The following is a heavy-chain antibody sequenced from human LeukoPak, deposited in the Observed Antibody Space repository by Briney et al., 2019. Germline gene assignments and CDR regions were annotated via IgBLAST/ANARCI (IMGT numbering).Heavy chain of an antibody. J-gene: IGHJ1*01. CDR3: GRDRFTWGSHHFPEH. CDR2: INPRGGST. D-gene: IGHD3-16*01. CDR1: GYSFADYH. Sequence: ASVKVSCKASGYSFADYHIHWARQAPGQGLEWMGIINPRGGSTTYAQKFQGRVTMTRDSSANTVSMEVNSLRSDDTAMYYCGRDRFTWGSHHFPEHWGQGTLVTVSS. V-gene: IGHV1-46*01.